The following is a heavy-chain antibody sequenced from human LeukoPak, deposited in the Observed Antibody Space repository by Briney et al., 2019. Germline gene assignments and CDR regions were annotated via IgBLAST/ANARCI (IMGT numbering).Heavy chain of an antibody. V-gene: IGHV3-11*04. Sequence: GGSLRLSCATSGLTFSDYYMNWIRQAPGKGLEWVSYISSSGSTIYFADSVQGRFTISRDNAKNSLYLQMNSLRAEDTAVYYCARHYDSSGYFYSGVYWGQGTLVTVSS. J-gene: IGHJ4*02. CDR2: ISSSGSTI. CDR3: ARHYDSSGYFYSGVY. D-gene: IGHD3-22*01. CDR1: GLTFSDYY.